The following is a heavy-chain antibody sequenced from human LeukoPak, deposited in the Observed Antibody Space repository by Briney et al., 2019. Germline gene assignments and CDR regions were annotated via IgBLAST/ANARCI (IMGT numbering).Heavy chain of an antibody. CDR2: IYPSGST. Sequence: SETLSLTCTVSGGSLSSGSYYWSWIRQPAGKGLEWIGRIYPSGSTNYNPSLKSRVTMSVDTSKNQFSLNLNSVTAADTAVYYCARGFKAATAYFDYWGQGNLVTVSS. D-gene: IGHD6-25*01. J-gene: IGHJ4*02. V-gene: IGHV4-61*02. CDR1: GGSLSSGSYY. CDR3: ARGFKAATAYFDY.